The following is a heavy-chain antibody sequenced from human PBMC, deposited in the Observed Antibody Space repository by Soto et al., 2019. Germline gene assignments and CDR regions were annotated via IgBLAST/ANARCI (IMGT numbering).Heavy chain of an antibody. CDR1: GFSLSTSGVG. D-gene: IGHD6-19*01. CDR2: LYWDDDR. Sequence: QLTLRESGPTLVNPAQPLTLTCTFSGFSLSTSGVGVVWIRQPPGHALEWLGLLYWDDDRRYCPSLRSSLTLTKATSNDQLVLTFTTLVPRDTATYIFAHYPVPTYMDVWGHGTTVTFSS. V-gene: IGHV2-5*02. J-gene: IGHJ6*03. CDR3: AHYPVPTYMDV.